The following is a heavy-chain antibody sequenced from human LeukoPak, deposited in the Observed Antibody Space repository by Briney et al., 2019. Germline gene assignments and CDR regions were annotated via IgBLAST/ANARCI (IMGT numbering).Heavy chain of an antibody. J-gene: IGHJ4*02. CDR3: ARGLYDFWSGYYSPPLGY. V-gene: IGHV4-34*01. D-gene: IGHD3-3*01. CDR1: GGSFSGYY. CDR2: INHSGST. Sequence: SETLSLTCAVYGGSFSGYYWRWIRQPPGKGLEWIGEINHSGSTNYNPSLKSRVTISVDTSKNQFSLKLSSVTAADTAVYYCARGLYDFWSGYYSPPLGYWGQGTLVTVSS.